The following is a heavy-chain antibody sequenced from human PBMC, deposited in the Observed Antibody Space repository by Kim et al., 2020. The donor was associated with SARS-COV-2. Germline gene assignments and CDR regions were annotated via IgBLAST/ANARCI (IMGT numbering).Heavy chain of an antibody. Sequence: GGSLRLSCAVSGFTFGDYAMNWVRQAPGKGLEWVSVISGNSLSIYYADSVKGRFTISRDNPENTLFLQMNSLRADDTAVYYCARVRSTALDTPMEYWGQGTLVTVSS. CDR3: ARVRSTALDTPMEY. J-gene: IGHJ4*02. V-gene: IGHV3-23*01. CDR2: ISGNSLSI. CDR1: GFTFGDYA. D-gene: IGHD5-18*01.